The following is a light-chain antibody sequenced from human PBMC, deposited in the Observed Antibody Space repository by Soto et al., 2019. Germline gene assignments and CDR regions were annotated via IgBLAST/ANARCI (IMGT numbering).Light chain of an antibody. V-gene: IGKV3-15*01. J-gene: IGKJ2*01. Sequence: EIVMTQSPATLSVSPRERATLSCRASQSVSSNLAWYQQKPGQAPRLLIYGASTRATGIPARFSGSGSGTEFTLTISSLQSEDFAVYYCQQYNNWYTFGQGTKVDIK. CDR1: QSVSSN. CDR2: GAS. CDR3: QQYNNWYT.